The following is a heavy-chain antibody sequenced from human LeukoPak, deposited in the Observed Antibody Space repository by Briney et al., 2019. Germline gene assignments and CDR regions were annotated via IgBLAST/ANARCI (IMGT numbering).Heavy chain of an antibody. V-gene: IGHV4-59*12. D-gene: IGHD2-2*01. CDR1: GGSISSYY. J-gene: IGHJ6*03. CDR2: IYYSGST. Sequence: SETLSLTCTVSGGSISSYYWSWIRQPPGKGLEWIGYIYYSGSTYYNPSLKSRVTISVDTSKNQFSLKLSSVTAADTAVYYCARDVPIPCSSTSCDPYYYYMDVWGKGTTVTVSS. CDR3: ARDVPIPCSSTSCDPYYYYMDV.